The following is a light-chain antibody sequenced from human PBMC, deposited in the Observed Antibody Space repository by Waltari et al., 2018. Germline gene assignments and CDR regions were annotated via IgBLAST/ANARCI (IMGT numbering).Light chain of an antibody. J-gene: IGKJ4*01. CDR3: QQVKTYPLT. CDR2: GAS. Sequence: DIQLTQSPSFLSASVGPRITITCRASQDISSYLAWSQQKPGRAPKVLISGASSSQSGVASRFSGSGSGTEFNLTISSLQPEDFATYYCQQVKTYPLTFGGGTKVEIK. V-gene: IGKV1-9*01. CDR1: QDISSY.